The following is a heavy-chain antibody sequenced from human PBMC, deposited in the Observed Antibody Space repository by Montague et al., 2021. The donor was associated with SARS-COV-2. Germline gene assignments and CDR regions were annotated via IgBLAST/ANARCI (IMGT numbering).Heavy chain of an antibody. CDR2: IYATGSA. Sequence: TLSLTCTVSGGSVSSRSHFWSWIRQPAGKGLEWIGHIYATGSAKYNPSLESRVTISVDTSNNQFSLRLNSVTAADTAVYYCTGVVVVVPASPAPNLFDPGGQGILVTVSS. J-gene: IGHJ5*02. CDR3: TGVVVVVPASPAPNLFDP. V-gene: IGHV4-61*09. D-gene: IGHD2-15*01. CDR1: GGSVSSRSHF.